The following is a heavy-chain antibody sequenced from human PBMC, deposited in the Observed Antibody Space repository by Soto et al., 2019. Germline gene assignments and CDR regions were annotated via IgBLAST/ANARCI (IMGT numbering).Heavy chain of an antibody. Sequence: QVQLVQSGAEVKKPGSSVKVSCKASGGTFSSYTISWVRQAPGQGLEWMGRIIPILGIANYAQKFQGRVTITADKSTRTAYMELSSLISEDTAVYYCARDPDYYGSGSYYHYYGMDVWGQGTTVTVSS. V-gene: IGHV1-69*08. CDR2: IIPILGIA. CDR3: ARDPDYYGSGSYYHYYGMDV. D-gene: IGHD3-10*01. CDR1: GGTFSSYT. J-gene: IGHJ6*02.